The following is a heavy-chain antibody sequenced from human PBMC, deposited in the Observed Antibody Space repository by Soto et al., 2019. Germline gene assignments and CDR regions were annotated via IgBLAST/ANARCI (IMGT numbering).Heavy chain of an antibody. CDR3: AKDLRFLEWFRKVDY. CDR1: GFTFSSYA. V-gene: IGHV3-23*01. J-gene: IGHJ4*02. Sequence: SLRLSCASSGFTFSSYAMSLVLHSPWKGLEWVSAISGSGGSTYYADSVKGRFTISRDNSKNTLYLQMNSLRAEDTAVYYCAKDLRFLEWFRKVDYWGQGTLVTSPQ. D-gene: IGHD3-3*01. CDR2: ISGSGGST.